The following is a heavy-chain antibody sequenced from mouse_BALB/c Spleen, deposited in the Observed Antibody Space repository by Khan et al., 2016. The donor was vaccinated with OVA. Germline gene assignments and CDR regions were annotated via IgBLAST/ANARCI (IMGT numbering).Heavy chain of an antibody. D-gene: IGHD1-1*01. CDR3: ARENYYGRSCDAMDY. CDR2: IGTGSSSA. Sequence: DLVKPGASVKLSCKASGYTFTSYWINWIKQRPGQGLEWIGRIGTGSSSAYYNDMFKSKATLTVDTSSSTAYIQLSSLSSEDSAVYFRARENYYGRSCDAMDYWGQGKSGNVSS. J-gene: IGHJ4*01. V-gene: IGHV1S41*01. CDR1: GYTFTSYW.